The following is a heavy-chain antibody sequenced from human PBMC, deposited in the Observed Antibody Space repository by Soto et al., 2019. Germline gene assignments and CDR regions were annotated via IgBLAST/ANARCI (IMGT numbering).Heavy chain of an antibody. J-gene: IGHJ4*02. CDR1: GGAFGRSS. CDR3: ARCDEMTAVTIFDY. CDR2: VIPAFNTS. Sequence: GAPVKVSCKASGGAFGRSSVSWVRQAPGQGLEWIGGVIPAFNTSNYSLKFQGRVAIFADLSTSTVFMELRSLRSEDTPLYYWARCDEMTAVTIFDYLRQGTLLTLSS. D-gene: IGHD4-17*01. V-gene: IGHV1-69*13.